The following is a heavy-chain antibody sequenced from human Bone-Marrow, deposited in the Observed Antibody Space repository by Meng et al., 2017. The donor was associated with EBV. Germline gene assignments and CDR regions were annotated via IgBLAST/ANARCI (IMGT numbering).Heavy chain of an antibody. J-gene: IGHJ5*02. CDR1: GGSISSSYW. CDR2: IYHSGST. D-gene: IGHD4-17*01. CDR3: ARADFSDYGDPNWFDP. Sequence: VRLQGSGPGLVKPSGTLSLTCAVSGGSISSSYWWSWVRQPPGKGLEWIGEIYHSGSTNYNPSLKSRVTISVDKSKNQFSLKLSSVTAADTAVYYCARADFSDYGDPNWFDPWGQGTLVTVSS. V-gene: IGHV4-4*02.